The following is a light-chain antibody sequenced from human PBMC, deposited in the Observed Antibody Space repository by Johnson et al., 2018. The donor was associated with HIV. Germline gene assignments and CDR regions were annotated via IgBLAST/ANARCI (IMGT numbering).Light chain of an antibody. V-gene: IGLV1-51*01. J-gene: IGLJ1*01. Sequence: QPVLTQPPSVSAAPGQKVTISCSGSSSNIGNNYVSWYQQVPGTAPKLLIYDNNRRPSGIPDRFSGSKSGSSATLGITGLQTGDEADYYCGTWDSSLSAGRYVFGTGTKVTVL. CDR1: SSNIGNNY. CDR2: DNN. CDR3: GTWDSSLSAGRYV.